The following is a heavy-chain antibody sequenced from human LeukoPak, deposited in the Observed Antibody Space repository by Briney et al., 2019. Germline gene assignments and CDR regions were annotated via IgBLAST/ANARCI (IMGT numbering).Heavy chain of an antibody. Sequence: ASVKVSCKASGYTFIAYYMHWVRQAPGQGLEWMGWMNPDSGDTKYAQKLQGRVTMTTDTSTSTAYMELRSLRSDDTAVYYCARWVTTGPYYYYMDVWGKGTTVTVSS. CDR2: MNPDSGDT. J-gene: IGHJ6*03. CDR1: GYTFIAYY. CDR3: ARWVTTGPYYYYMDV. V-gene: IGHV1-2*02. D-gene: IGHD4-17*01.